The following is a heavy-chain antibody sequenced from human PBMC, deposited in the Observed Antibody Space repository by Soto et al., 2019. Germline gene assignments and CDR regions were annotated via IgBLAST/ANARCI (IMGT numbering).Heavy chain of an antibody. CDR1: GGSISSSSYY. Sequence: SETLSLTCTVSGGSISSSSYYWGWIRQPPGKGLEWIGSIYYSGSTYYNPSLKSRVTISVDTSKNQFSLKLSSVTAADTAVYYCARRAYDFWSGYHGIPFDYWGRGALVTVSS. J-gene: IGHJ4*02. CDR2: IYYSGST. V-gene: IGHV4-39*01. CDR3: ARRAYDFWSGYHGIPFDY. D-gene: IGHD3-3*01.